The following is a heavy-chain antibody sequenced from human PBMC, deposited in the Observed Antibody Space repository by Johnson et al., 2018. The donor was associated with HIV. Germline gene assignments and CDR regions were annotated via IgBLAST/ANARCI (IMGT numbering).Heavy chain of an antibody. CDR3: ARDDALPNGFDI. D-gene: IGHD2-2*01. J-gene: IGHJ3*02. CDR2: IRYDGSNK. CDR1: GFTFSDYG. V-gene: IGHV3-30*02. Sequence: QVQLVESGGGVVQPGGSRRLSCAASGFTFSDYGMHWVRQAPGKGLEWVAFIRYDGSNKYYADSVKGRFTISRDNAKNSLYLQMNSLRAEDTAVYYCARDDALPNGFDIWGQGTMVTVSS.